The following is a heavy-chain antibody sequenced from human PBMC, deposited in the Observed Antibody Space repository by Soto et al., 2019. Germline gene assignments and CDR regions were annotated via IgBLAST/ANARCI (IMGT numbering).Heavy chain of an antibody. J-gene: IGHJ5*02. D-gene: IGHD2-15*01. CDR2: INHSGST. V-gene: IGHV4-34*01. CDR3: ANLVVAATHYWFDP. CDR1: GGSFSGYY. Sequence: SETLSLTCAVYGGSFSGYYWSWIRQPPGKGLEWIGEINHSGSTNYNPSLKSRVTISVDTSKNQFSLKLSSVTAADTAVYYCANLVVAATHYWFDPWGQGTLVTVSS.